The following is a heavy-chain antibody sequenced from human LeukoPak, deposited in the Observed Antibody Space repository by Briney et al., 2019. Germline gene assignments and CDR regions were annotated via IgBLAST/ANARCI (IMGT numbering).Heavy chain of an antibody. CDR3: QAEDGIRDSLTHAFDI. Sequence: AEGSLRISCAASGFTFSSYWMSWVRQAPGKGLKWVANIKQDGSEQYYVDSVRGRFTISRDNAKNSLYLQMNSLRAEDTAVFFFQAEDGIRDSLTHAFDIWGQGTMVTVSS. J-gene: IGHJ3*02. V-gene: IGHV3-7*01. CDR1: GFTFSSYW. D-gene: IGHD3-9*01. CDR2: IKQDGSEQ.